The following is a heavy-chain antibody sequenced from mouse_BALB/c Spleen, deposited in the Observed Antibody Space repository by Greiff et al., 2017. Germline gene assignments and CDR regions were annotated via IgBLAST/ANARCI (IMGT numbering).Heavy chain of an antibody. Sequence: VQLKQSGPELVKPGASVKISCKASGYTFTDYNMHWVKQSHGKSLEWIGYIYPYNGGTGYNQKFKSKATLTVDNSSSTAYMELRSLTSEDSAVYYCARGDDYSYYAMDYWGQGTSVTVSS. V-gene: IGHV1S29*02. CDR1: GYTFTDYN. D-gene: IGHD2-4*01. CDR3: ARGDDYSYYAMDY. J-gene: IGHJ4*01. CDR2: IYPYNGGT.